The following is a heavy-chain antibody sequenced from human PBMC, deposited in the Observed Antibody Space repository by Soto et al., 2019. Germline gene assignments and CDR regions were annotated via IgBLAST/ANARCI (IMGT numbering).Heavy chain of an antibody. CDR2: ISWNSGSI. CDR3: AKDTAMVIELSYFDY. CDR1: GFTFDDYA. J-gene: IGHJ4*02. Sequence: GGSLRLSCAASGFTFDDYAMHWVRQAPGKGLEWVSGISWNSGSIGYADSVKGRFTIPRDNAKNSLYLQINSLRADDTALYYCAKDTAMVIELSYFDYWGQGTLVTVSS. V-gene: IGHV3-9*01. D-gene: IGHD5-18*01.